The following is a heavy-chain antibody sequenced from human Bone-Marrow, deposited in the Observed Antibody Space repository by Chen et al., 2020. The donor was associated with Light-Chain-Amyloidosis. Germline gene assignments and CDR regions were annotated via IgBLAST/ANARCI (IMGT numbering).Heavy chain of an antibody. J-gene: IGHJ4*02. Sequence: QLQLQESGPGLVKPSETLSLTCTVSGGSISSSSYYWGWIRQPPGKGLEWIGSIYYSGSTYYHPSLKSRVTISVDTSKNHFSLKLSSVTAADTAVYYCARAGDWQWPADFDYWGQGTLVTVSS. D-gene: IGHD6-19*01. CDR1: GGSISSSSYY. CDR2: IYYSGST. V-gene: IGHV4-39*07. CDR3: ARAGDWQWPADFDY.